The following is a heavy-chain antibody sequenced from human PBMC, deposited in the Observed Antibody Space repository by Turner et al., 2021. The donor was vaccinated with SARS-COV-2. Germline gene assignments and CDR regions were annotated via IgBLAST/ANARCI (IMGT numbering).Heavy chain of an antibody. CDR3: ARGEGDNFDYFVY. J-gene: IGHJ4*02. D-gene: IGHD1-1*01. CDR2: INPNSGGT. CDR1: GYTFSGYY. Sequence: QVQLVQSGAEVKKPGASVKVSCKASGYTFSGYYIQWVRQAPGQGLGWMGWINPNSGGTNYAQNFHGRVTVTWDTSIGTAYMDLSRLTSDDTAIYFCARGEGDNFDYFVYWGQGTLVTVSS. V-gene: IGHV1-2*02.